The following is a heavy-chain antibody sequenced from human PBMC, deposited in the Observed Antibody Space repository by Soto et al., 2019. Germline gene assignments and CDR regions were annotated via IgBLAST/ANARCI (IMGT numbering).Heavy chain of an antibody. CDR2: ISYDGSNK. V-gene: IGHV3-30*18. CDR1: GFTFSNYG. D-gene: IGHD2-15*01. CDR3: AKSAGRNCSGGICHYHFDY. Sequence: QVQLVESGGDVVQPGRSLRLSCAASGFTFSNYGMNWVRQAPGKGLEWVAVISYDGSNKYYADSVRGRFTISRDNSKNRLYVQRDSLRTEDTAVYYCAKSAGRNCSGGICHYHFDYWGQGTLVTVSS. J-gene: IGHJ4*02.